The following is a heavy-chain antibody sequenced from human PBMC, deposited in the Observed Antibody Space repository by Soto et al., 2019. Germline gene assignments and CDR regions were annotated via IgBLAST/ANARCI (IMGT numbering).Heavy chain of an antibody. J-gene: IGHJ6*02. D-gene: IGHD3-16*01. Sequence: QVQLVQSGAEVKNPGASVKVSCKASGYTFTRYGIGWARQAPGQGLGWMGWINTYNGNTNYAQNVQGRVTLTTDTSTCTAYMELRSLRSNDTAIYYCAMVDVYVTPSPQDVWGQGTTVIVSS. CDR2: INTYNGNT. CDR3: AMVDVYVTPSPQDV. CDR1: GYTFTRYG. V-gene: IGHV1-18*01.